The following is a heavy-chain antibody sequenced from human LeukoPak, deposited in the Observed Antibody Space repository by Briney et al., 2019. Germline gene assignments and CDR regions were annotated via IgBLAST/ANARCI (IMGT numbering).Heavy chain of an antibody. V-gene: IGHV3-43*02. CDR2: ISGDGGTT. CDR3: AKKSGAPANFDY. J-gene: IGHJ4*02. Sequence: GGSLRLSCGASGFTFDDHPMHWVRQVPGKGLEWVSLISGDGGTTSYADSVKGRFTISRDNSKNSLYLQMNSLRSEDTALYYCAKKSGAPANFDYWGQGTLVTVSS. CDR1: GFTFDDHP. D-gene: IGHD6-13*01.